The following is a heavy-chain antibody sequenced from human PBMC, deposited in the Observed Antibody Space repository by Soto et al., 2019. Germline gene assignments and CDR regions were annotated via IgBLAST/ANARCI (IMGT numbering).Heavy chain of an antibody. J-gene: IGHJ6*02. CDR2: ISYDGSNK. Sequence: GGSLRLSCAASGFTFSSYGMHWVRQAPGKGLEWVAVISYDGSNKYYADSVKGRFTISRDNSKNTLYLQMNSLRAEDTAVYYCAKVSPLFDILTPDDVYYGMDVWGQGTTVTVSS. CDR1: GFTFSSYG. V-gene: IGHV3-30*18. CDR3: AKVSPLFDILTPDDVYYGMDV. D-gene: IGHD3-9*01.